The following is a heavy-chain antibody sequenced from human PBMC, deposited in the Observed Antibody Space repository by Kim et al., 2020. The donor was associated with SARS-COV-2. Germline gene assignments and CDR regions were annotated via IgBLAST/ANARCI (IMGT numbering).Heavy chain of an antibody. J-gene: IGHJ3*02. CDR2: ISWNSGSI. Sequence: GGSLRLSCEASGFTFDDYAMHWVRQAPGKGLEWVSGISWNSGSIGYADSVKGRFTISRDNAKNSLYLQMNSLRAEDTALYYCAKDIERRFLEWLTLIGAFDIWGQGTMVTVSS. CDR3: AKDIERRFLEWLTLIGAFDI. V-gene: IGHV3-9*01. D-gene: IGHD3-3*01. CDR1: GFTFDDYA.